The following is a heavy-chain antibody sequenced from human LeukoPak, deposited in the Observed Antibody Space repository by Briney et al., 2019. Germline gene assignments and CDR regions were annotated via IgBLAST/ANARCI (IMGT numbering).Heavy chain of an antibody. D-gene: IGHD4-17*01. CDR1: GFTFSTFD. Sequence: GGSLRLSCAASGFTFSTFDMHWVRQTPGKGLEWVALIWFDGGNTYYTASVKGRFTISRDNSKDTVYLQMNSLRDEDTAVYHCARSTVTNRHYFDYWGQGTQVTVSS. CDR2: IWFDGGNT. J-gene: IGHJ4*02. V-gene: IGHV3-33*01. CDR3: ARSTVTNRHYFDY.